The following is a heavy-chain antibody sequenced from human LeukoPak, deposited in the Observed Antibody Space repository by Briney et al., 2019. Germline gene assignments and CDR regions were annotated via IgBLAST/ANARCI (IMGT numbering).Heavy chain of an antibody. D-gene: IGHD3-22*01. CDR2: INHSGST. V-gene: IGHV4-34*01. CDR1: GGSFSGYY. CDR3: ARYQDSSGYYYVGDYFDY. J-gene: IGHJ4*02. Sequence: SETLSLTCAVYGGSFSGYYWSWIRQPPGKGLEWIGEINHSGSTNYNPSLKSRVTISVDTSKNQFSLKLSSVTAADTAVYYCARYQDSSGYYYVGDYFDYWGQGTLVTVSS.